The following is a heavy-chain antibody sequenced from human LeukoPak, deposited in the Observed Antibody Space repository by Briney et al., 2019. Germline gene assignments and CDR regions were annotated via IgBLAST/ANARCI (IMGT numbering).Heavy chain of an antibody. V-gene: IGHV3-21*01. CDR3: ARPPLHPTYSSSWYFDY. CDR1: GFTFSSYS. CDR2: ISSSSSYI. Sequence: GGSLRLSCAASGFTFSSYSMNWVRQAPGKGLEWVSSISSSSSYIYYADSVKGRFTISRDNAKNSLYLQMNSLRAEDTAVYYCARPPLHPTYSSSWYFDYWGQGTLVTVSS. D-gene: IGHD6-13*01. J-gene: IGHJ4*02.